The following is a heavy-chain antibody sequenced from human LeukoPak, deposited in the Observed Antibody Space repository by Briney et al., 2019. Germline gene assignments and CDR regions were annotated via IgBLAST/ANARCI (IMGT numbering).Heavy chain of an antibody. V-gene: IGHV1-2*02. Sequence: ASVKVSCTASGYTFTSYYMHWVRQAPGQGLEWMGWINPNSGGTNYAQKFQGRVTMTRDTSISTAYMELSRLRSDDTAVYYCARALYYYYYMDVWGKGTTVTISS. CDR1: GYTFTSYY. CDR3: ARALYYYYYMDV. CDR2: INPNSGGT. J-gene: IGHJ6*03.